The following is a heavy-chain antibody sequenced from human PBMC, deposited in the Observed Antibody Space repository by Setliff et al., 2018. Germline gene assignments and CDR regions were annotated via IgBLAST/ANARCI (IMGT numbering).Heavy chain of an antibody. CDR2: ISAGGGST. D-gene: IGHD1-1*01. CDR1: GFSFSSYA. J-gene: IGHJ6*03. Sequence: LRLSCAASGFSFSSYAMTWVRQAPGKGLEWVSAISAGGGSTYSADSVKGRFTISRDNSKNTLYLQMNSLRAEDTAVYYCAKTRGSNWNFFYYMDVWGKGTTVTSP. V-gene: IGHV3-23*01. CDR3: AKTRGSNWNFFYYMDV.